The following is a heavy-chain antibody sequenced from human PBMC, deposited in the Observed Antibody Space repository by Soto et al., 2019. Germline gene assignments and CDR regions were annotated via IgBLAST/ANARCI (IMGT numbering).Heavy chain of an antibody. J-gene: IGHJ6*02. CDR3: ASGRIAAYYDFWSGYSHAETQYYSYGMDV. D-gene: IGHD3-3*01. Sequence: QVQLVQSGAEVKKPGASVKVSCKASGYTFTSYDINWVRQATGQGLEWMGWMNPNSGNTGYAQKFQGRVTMTRNTSISTAYMELSSLRSEDTAVYYCASGRIAAYYDFWSGYSHAETQYYSYGMDVWGQGTTVTVSS. CDR1: GYTFTSYD. CDR2: MNPNSGNT. V-gene: IGHV1-8*01.